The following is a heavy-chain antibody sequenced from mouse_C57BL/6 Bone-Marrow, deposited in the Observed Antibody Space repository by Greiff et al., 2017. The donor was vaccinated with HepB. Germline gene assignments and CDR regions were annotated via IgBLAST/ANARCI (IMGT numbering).Heavy chain of an antibody. D-gene: IGHD1-1*01. J-gene: IGHJ4*01. CDR2: ILPGSGST. Sequence: QVQLQQSGAELMKPGASVKLSCKATGYTFTGYWIEWVKQRPGHGLEWIGEILPGSGSTNYNKKFQGKATLPADTSSNTAYMQLSSLTTEDSAIYYCTREEDYYGSSSYAMGYWRKGATVIVSS. CDR3: TREEDYYGSSSYAMGY. CDR1: GYTFTGYW. V-gene: IGHV1-9*01.